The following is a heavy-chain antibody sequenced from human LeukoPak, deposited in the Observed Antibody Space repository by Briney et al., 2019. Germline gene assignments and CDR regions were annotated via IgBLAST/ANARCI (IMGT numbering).Heavy chain of an antibody. CDR1: GGSISSYY. CDR3: ARHLGSGWRDAFDI. Sequence: SETLSLTCTVTGGSISSYYWNWIRQPPGKGLEWIGYIYNSGSTNYNPSLKSRVTKSGDTSKNQFSLKLSSVTAADTAIYYCARHLGSGWRDAFDIWGQGTMVTVSS. D-gene: IGHD6-19*01. J-gene: IGHJ3*02. V-gene: IGHV4-59*08. CDR2: IYNSGST.